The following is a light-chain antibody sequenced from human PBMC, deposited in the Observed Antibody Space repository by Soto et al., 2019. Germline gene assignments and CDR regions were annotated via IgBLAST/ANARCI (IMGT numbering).Light chain of an antibody. CDR1: QGIRNH. CDR3: LQHGNYPYT. Sequence: DIEMTQSPSSLSASVGDRVTITCRASQGIRNHLGWFQQKPGKAPKRLIYSASSLDGGVPLRFSGSGSGTEFTLAISSMEPEDFATYCCLQHGNYPYTFGQGTKLEIK. V-gene: IGKV1-17*01. CDR2: SAS. J-gene: IGKJ2*01.